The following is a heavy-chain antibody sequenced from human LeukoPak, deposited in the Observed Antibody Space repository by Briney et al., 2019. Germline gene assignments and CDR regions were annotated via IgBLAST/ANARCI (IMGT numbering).Heavy chain of an antibody. CDR1: GGSISSGSYY. Sequence: SQTLSLTCTVSGGSISSGSYYWSWIRQPPGKGLEWIGYIYYSGSTNYNPSLKSRVTISVDTSKNQFSLKLSSVTAADTAVYYCASRSSSWYPEDYWYFDLWGRGTLVTVSS. V-gene: IGHV4-61*01. J-gene: IGHJ2*01. CDR2: IYYSGST. D-gene: IGHD6-13*01. CDR3: ASRSSSWYPEDYWYFDL.